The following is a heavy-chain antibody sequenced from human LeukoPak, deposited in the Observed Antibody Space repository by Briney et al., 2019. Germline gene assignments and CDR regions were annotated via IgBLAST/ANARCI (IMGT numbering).Heavy chain of an antibody. CDR2: ISYDGSNK. J-gene: IGHJ4*02. CDR1: GFTFSSYG. CDR3: AKGSSWAD. Sequence: GRSLRLSCAASGFTFSSYGMHWVRQAPGKGLEWVAVISYDGSNKYYAGSVKGRFTISRDNSKNTLYLQMNSLRAEDTAVYYCAKGSSWADWGQGTLVTVSS. D-gene: IGHD6-13*01. V-gene: IGHV3-30*18.